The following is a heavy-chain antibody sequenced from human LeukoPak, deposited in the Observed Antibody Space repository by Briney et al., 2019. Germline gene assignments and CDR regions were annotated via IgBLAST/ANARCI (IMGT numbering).Heavy chain of an antibody. D-gene: IGHD4-17*01. J-gene: IGHJ1*01. V-gene: IGHV4-59*01. CDR2: IYNSGHT. Sequence: PSETLSLTCTVSGGSISNYYWSWIRQPPGKGLEWIGYIYNSGHTNYNPSLKSRVTISEDTSKNQLSLELSSVTAADTAVYYCARAAVTTSRYFQHWGQGTLVTVSS. CDR1: GGSISNYY. CDR3: ARAAVTTSRYFQH.